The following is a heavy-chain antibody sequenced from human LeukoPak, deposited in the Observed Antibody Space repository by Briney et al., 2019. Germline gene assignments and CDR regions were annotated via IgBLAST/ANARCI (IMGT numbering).Heavy chain of an antibody. V-gene: IGHV3-49*04. D-gene: IGHD3-22*01. J-gene: IGHJ4*02. Sequence: PGGSLRLSCTASGFTFGDYDMSWVRQAPGKGLEWVGFIRSKPYGGTTEYAASVKGRFTISRDDSKSIAYLQMNSLKTEDTAVYYCTRGDYYDSSGYYFLFDYWGQGTLVTVSS. CDR2: IRSKPYGGTT. CDR3: TRGDYYDSSGYYFLFDY. CDR1: GFTFGDYD.